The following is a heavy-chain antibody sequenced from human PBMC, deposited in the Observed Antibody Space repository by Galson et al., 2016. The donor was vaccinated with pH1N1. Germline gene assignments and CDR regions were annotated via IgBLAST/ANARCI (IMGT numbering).Heavy chain of an antibody. CDR1: GFSLSTSAVG. Sequence: PALVKPTQTLRLTCTLSGFSLSTSAVGVGWIRQPPGKALEWLALIFWNDDRYYRPSLKNRLTITKGTSENLVVLTMTNMDPVGTATYYCAHREYGDFVGSFDHWGQGALVTVSS. CDR2: IFWNDDR. D-gene: IGHD4-17*01. CDR3: AHREYGDFVGSFDH. J-gene: IGHJ4*02. V-gene: IGHV2-5*01.